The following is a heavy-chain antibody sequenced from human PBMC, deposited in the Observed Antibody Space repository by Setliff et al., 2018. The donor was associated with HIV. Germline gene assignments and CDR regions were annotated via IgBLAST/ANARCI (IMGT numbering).Heavy chain of an antibody. D-gene: IGHD3-10*01. CDR1: GGSISSGSYY. Sequence: PSETLSLTCNVSGGSISSGSYYWNWIRQPAGKGLEWVGYIYYSGSTNYNPSLKSRVSISVDTSKNQFSLKLSSVTAADTAMYYCGRVGFGELFGAFDIWGQGIMVTVSS. CDR3: GRVGFGELFGAFDI. CDR2: IYYSGST. J-gene: IGHJ3*02. V-gene: IGHV4-61*10.